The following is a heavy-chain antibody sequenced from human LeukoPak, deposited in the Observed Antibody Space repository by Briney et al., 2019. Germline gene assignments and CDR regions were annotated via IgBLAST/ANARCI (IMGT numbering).Heavy chain of an antibody. CDR2: ITNSGDEI. CDR3: ARLSHYAFDM. J-gene: IGHJ3*02. V-gene: IGHV3-11*01. CDR1: GFIFSDYY. Sequence: PGGSLTLSCAPSGFIFSDYYMSWVRQAPGKGPEWVSYITNSGDEIYYADSVKGRFTISRDNAKNSLFLQMNSLRADDTAVYYCARLSHYAFDMWGQGAVVTVSS.